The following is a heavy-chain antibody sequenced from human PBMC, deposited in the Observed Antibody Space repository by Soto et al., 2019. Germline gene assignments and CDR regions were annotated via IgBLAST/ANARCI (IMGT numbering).Heavy chain of an antibody. V-gene: IGHV3-23*01. CDR1: GFTFSTFA. Sequence: EVQLLESGGGLIQPGGSLRLSCAASGFTFSTFAMPWVRQAPGKGLEWVSAITASGGSTYYADSVKGRFTISRDNSKNTLDLQTNSLRVEDTAVYYCAKDRFPARDSLYGLDVWGQGTTVTVSS. D-gene: IGHD3-22*01. CDR2: ITASGGST. J-gene: IGHJ6*02. CDR3: AKDRFPARDSLYGLDV.